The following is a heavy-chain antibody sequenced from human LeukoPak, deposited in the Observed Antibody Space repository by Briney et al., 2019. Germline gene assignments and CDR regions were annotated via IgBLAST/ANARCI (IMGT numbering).Heavy chain of an antibody. CDR1: GGSISSGSYY. CDR3: ARTKVPYYMDV. D-gene: IGHD4-11*01. J-gene: IGHJ6*03. V-gene: IGHV4-61*02. CDR2: IYTSEST. Sequence: SETLSLTCTVSGGSISSGSYYWSWIRQPAGKGLEWIGRIYTSESTNYNPSLKSRVTISVDTSKNQFSLKLSSVTAADTAVYYCARTKVPYYMDVWGKGTTVTVSS.